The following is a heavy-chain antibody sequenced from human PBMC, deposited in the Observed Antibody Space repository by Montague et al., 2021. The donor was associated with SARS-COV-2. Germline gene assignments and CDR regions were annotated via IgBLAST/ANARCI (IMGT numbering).Heavy chain of an antibody. V-gene: IGHV6-1*01. CDR3: VRYSGWFCFDF. Sequence: CAISGDSVSSNSAARSWLRQSPSRGLEWLGRTYYRSKWYSDYAPSVRGRLTVNPDASKNEFSLELNYVTPEDTAVYYCVRYSGWFCFDFWGQGTLVTVSS. CDR2: TYYRSKWYS. CDR1: GDSVSSNSAA. J-gene: IGHJ4*02. D-gene: IGHD6-19*01.